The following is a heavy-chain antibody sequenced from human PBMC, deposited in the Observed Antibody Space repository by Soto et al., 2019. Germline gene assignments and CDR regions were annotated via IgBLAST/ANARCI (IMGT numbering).Heavy chain of an antibody. J-gene: IGHJ3*02. D-gene: IGHD3-22*01. CDR1: GGTFSSYA. V-gene: IGHV1-69*06. CDR2: IIPIFGTA. Sequence: SVKVSCKASGGTFSSYAISWVRQAPGQGLEWMGGIIPIFGTANYAQKFQGRVTITADKSTSTAYMELSSLRSEDTAVYYCARVPHYYDSSGYYYAGPFDIWGQGTMVTVSS. CDR3: ARVPHYYDSSGYYYAGPFDI.